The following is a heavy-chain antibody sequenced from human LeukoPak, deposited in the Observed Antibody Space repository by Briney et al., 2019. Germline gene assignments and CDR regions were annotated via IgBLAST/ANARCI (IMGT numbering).Heavy chain of an antibody. D-gene: IGHD2-2*01. V-gene: IGHV3-23*01. CDR3: AKEEDVSSTSWFDP. J-gene: IGHJ5*02. CDR2: ISGSGGST. Sequence: GGSLRLSCAASGFTFSSYAMSWVRQAPGKGLEWVSAISGSGGSTYYADSVKGRCTISRDNSKNTLYLQMNSLRAEDTAVHYCAKEEDVSSTSWFDPWGQGTLVTVSS. CDR1: GFTFSSYA.